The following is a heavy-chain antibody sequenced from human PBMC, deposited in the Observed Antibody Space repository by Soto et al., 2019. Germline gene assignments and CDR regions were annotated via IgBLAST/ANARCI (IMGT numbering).Heavy chain of an antibody. Sequence: QVQLQESGPGLVKPSETLALTCTVSGGSISSYYWSWIRQPPGKGLEWIGYIDYSGSTNYNPPLKNRANITVDTSKNRSPLKLSSVAAAATDVYHCARRYGRGFDYWGQGTLVTVSS. CDR3: ARRYGRGFDY. J-gene: IGHJ4*02. D-gene: IGHD6-19*01. CDR2: IDYSGST. CDR1: GGSISSYY. V-gene: IGHV4-59*08.